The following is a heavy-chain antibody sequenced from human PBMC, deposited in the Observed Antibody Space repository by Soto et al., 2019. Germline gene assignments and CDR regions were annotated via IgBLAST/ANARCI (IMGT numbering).Heavy chain of an antibody. CDR3: ARGVGSGSYYNQYNWFDP. Sequence: QVQLVQSGGEVKKPGASVKVSCKASGYTFTNYGISWVRQAPGQGLEWMGWINVYNGNTKYAQKVQGRVTMTTDTSTSTAYMELGSLRSDDTAVYYCARGVGSGSYYNQYNWFDPWGQGPLVTVSS. CDR1: GYTFTNYG. V-gene: IGHV1-18*01. CDR2: INVYNGNT. D-gene: IGHD3-10*01. J-gene: IGHJ5*02.